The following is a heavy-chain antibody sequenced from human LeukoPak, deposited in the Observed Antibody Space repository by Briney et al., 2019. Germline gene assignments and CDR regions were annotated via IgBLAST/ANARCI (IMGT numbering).Heavy chain of an antibody. V-gene: IGHV1-18*04. CDR1: GYTFTGYY. D-gene: IGHD3-10*01. Sequence: ASVKVSCKASGYTFTGYYMHWVRQAPGQGLECMGWISAYNGNTNYAQKLQGRVTMTTDTSTSTAYMELRSLRSDDTAVYYCARGGLGWFGELSFYYFDYWGQGTLVTVSS. CDR2: ISAYNGNT. CDR3: ARGGLGWFGELSFYYFDY. J-gene: IGHJ4*02.